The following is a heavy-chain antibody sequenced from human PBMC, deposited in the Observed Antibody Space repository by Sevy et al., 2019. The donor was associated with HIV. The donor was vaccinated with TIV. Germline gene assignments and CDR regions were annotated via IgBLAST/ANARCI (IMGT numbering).Heavy chain of an antibody. CDR3: AKSGRSGGTCAYS. J-gene: IGHJ5*02. Sequence: GGSLRLSCAASGFTFSDDYMSWIRQAPGRGLEWVSHISSSGSSIYYADSVKGRFTISRDNAKKSLYLQMNSLRAEDTAVYYCAKSGRSGGTCAYSWGQGTLVTVSS. D-gene: IGHD2-15*01. CDR2: ISSSGSSI. V-gene: IGHV3-11*01. CDR1: GFTFSDDY.